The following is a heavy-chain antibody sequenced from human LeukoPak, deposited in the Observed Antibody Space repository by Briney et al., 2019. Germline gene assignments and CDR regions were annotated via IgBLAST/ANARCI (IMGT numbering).Heavy chain of an antibody. CDR1: GFTFSSYA. CDR3: AKDREFTMIVVVPDY. Sequence: PGASLRLSCAASGFTFSSYAMSWVRQAPGKGPEWVSAISGSGGSTYYADSVKGRFTISRDNSKNTLYLQMNSLRAEDTAVYYCAKDREFTMIVVVPDYWGQGTLVTVSS. CDR2: ISGSGGST. V-gene: IGHV3-23*01. D-gene: IGHD3-22*01. J-gene: IGHJ4*02.